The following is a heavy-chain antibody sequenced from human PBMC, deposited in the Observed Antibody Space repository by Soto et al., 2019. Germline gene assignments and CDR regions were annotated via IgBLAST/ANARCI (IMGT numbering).Heavy chain of an antibody. J-gene: IGHJ5*02. CDR3: ARRSRSGSYYHPCFDP. D-gene: IGHD1-26*01. Sequence: PGESLKISCKGSGYSFTSYWIGWVRQMPGKGLEWMGIIYPGDSDTRYSPSFQGQVTISADKSISTAYLQWSSLKASDTAMYYCARRSRSGSYYHPCFDPWGQGTRVTVSS. V-gene: IGHV5-51*01. CDR2: IYPGDSDT. CDR1: GYSFTSYW.